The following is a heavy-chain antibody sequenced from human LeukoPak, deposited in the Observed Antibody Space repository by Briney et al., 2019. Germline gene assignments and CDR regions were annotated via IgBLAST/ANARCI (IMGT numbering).Heavy chain of an antibody. Sequence: SETLSLTCTVSGDSLSGYYWSWIRQPPGKGLEWIGYVSSSGSTTYNPSLKRRVPISIARSKNQFSLRLGSVTAADTAVYYCARDSTTMAARWFDPWGQGTLVTVSS. CDR3: ARDSTTMAARWFDP. V-gene: IGHV4-59*01. D-gene: IGHD5-24*01. J-gene: IGHJ5*02. CDR1: GDSLSGYY. CDR2: VSSSGST.